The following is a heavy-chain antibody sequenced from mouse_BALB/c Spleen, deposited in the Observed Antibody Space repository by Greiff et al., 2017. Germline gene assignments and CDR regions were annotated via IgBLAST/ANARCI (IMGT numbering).Heavy chain of an antibody. Sequence: EVQRVESGGGLVKPGGSLKLSCAASGFAFSSYDMSWVRQTPEKRLEWVAYISSGGGSTYYPDTVKGRFTISRDNAKNTLYLQMSSLKSEDTAMYYCARRDGNYWYFDVWGAGTTVTVSS. CDR1: GFAFSSYD. CDR3: ARRDGNYWYFDV. D-gene: IGHD2-1*01. J-gene: IGHJ1*01. V-gene: IGHV5-12-1*01. CDR2: ISSGGGST.